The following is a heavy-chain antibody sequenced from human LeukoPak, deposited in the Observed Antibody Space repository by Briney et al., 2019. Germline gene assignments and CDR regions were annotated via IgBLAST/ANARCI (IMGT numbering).Heavy chain of an antibody. CDR3: ARGPASGSNFAWFDP. Sequence: PSETLSLTCAVYGGSLSHYYWSWIRQPPGKGLEWIGEINHSGSTNYNPSLKSRVTISVDMSKNQFSLELTSVSAADTAVYYCARGPASGSNFAWFDPWGQGTLVTVSS. D-gene: IGHD3-10*01. V-gene: IGHV4-34*01. CDR2: INHSGST. J-gene: IGHJ5*02. CDR1: GGSLSHYY.